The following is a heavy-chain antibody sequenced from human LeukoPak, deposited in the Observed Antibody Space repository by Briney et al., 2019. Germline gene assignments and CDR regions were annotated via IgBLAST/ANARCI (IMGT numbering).Heavy chain of an antibody. CDR2: IKQDGSEK. CDR3: GNDPGIDY. J-gene: IGHJ4*02. CDR1: GFTFSTYW. V-gene: IGHV3-7*01. D-gene: IGHD1-1*01. Sequence: GGPLRLSCATSGFTFSTYWMSWVRQAPAKGREWLAKIKQDGSEKYYVDSVKGRSTISRDNAKNSLYFQMNSLRAEETAAYYWGNDPGIDYWGQGTLVTVSS.